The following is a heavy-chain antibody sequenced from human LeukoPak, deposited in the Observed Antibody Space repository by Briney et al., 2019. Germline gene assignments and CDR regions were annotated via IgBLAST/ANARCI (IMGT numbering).Heavy chain of an antibody. CDR3: AREGVDVLTGSTYYFDY. CDR2: ISTYNDNT. D-gene: IGHD3-9*01. Sequence: ASVTVSCKASGYTFTNHAINWVRQAPGQGLEWMRWISTYNDNTKYAQNFQGRVTMTTDTSTSTAYMELRSLRSDDTAVYYCAREGVDVLTGSTYYFDYWGQGTLVTVSS. CDR1: GYTFTNHA. V-gene: IGHV1-18*04. J-gene: IGHJ4*02.